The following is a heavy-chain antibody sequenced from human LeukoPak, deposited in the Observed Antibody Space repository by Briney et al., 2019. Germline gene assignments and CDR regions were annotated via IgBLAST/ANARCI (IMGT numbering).Heavy chain of an antibody. CDR3: ARGVEPLAANTLAY. J-gene: IGHJ4*02. V-gene: IGHV3-53*01. Sequence: RGSLRLSCAASGFTVITNDMTWVRQAPGKGLEWVSVLYSDGNTKDADSVQGRFTISRDNSKNTLDLEMNSLSPDDTAVYYCARGVEPLAANTLAYWGQGTLVTVSS. D-gene: IGHD1-14*01. CDR2: LYSDGNT. CDR1: GFTVITND.